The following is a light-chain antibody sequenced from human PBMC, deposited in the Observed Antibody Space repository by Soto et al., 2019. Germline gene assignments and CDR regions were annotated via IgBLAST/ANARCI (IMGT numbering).Light chain of an antibody. CDR3: QQYNNWPPYT. V-gene: IGKV3-15*01. J-gene: IGKJ2*01. CDR1: QSVSSN. CDR2: GAS. Sequence: EIVMTQSPATLSVSPGERASLSCRASQSVSSNLAWFQKKPGQAPRLLIYGASTRATGIPARFSGSGSGTKFYLTINSRQCEVLAVYYCQQYNNWPPYTFGQGTKLEIK.